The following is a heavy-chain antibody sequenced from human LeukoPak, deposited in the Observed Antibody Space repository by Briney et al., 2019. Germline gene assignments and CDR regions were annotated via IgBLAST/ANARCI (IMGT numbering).Heavy chain of an antibody. CDR1: GVTFSTSV. Sequence: GGSLRLSCEVSGVTFSTSVMHWVRQGPGKGLEYVSGISDNGVGTYYASSVKGRFTISRDNSKNTLYLQMDSLKDEDMAMYYCAREGHSSGYCGAFDIWGPGTMVTVSS. D-gene: IGHD3-22*01. CDR3: AREGHSSGYCGAFDI. CDR2: ISDNGVGT. J-gene: IGHJ3*02. V-gene: IGHV3-64*01.